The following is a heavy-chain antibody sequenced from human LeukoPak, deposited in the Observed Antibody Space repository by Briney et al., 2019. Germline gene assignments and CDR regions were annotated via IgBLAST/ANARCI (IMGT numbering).Heavy chain of an antibody. CDR2: IYYSGST. CDR3: ARGDDYGDYGWPIWFDP. D-gene: IGHD4-17*01. J-gene: IGHJ5*02. CDR1: GGSISSYY. V-gene: IGHV4-59*08. Sequence: SETLSLTCTVSGGSISSYYWSWARQPPGKGLEWIGYIYYSGSTNYNPSLKSRVTISVDTSKNQFSLKLSSVTAADTAVYYCARGDDYGDYGWPIWFDPWGQGTLVTVSS.